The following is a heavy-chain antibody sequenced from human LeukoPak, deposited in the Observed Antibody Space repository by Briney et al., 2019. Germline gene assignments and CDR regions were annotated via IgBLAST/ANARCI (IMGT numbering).Heavy chain of an antibody. V-gene: IGHV3-9*01. CDR2: ISWISGSI. CDR3: AKSIYGDYEGNGMDV. D-gene: IGHD4-17*01. Sequence: PGRSLRLSCAASGFTFDDYAMHWVRQAPGKGLEWVSGISWISGSIGYADSVKGRFTISRDNAKNSLYLQMNSLRAEDTALYYCAKSIYGDYEGNGMDVWGQGTTVTVSS. CDR1: GFTFDDYA. J-gene: IGHJ6*02.